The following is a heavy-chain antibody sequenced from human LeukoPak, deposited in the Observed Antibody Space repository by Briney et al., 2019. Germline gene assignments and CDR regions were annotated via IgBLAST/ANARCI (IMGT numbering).Heavy chain of an antibody. J-gene: IGHJ4*02. Sequence: SETLSLTCTVSGDPISSHSDYKWTWIRQPPGKGLEWIGYSYHIGSTNYNPSLMSRVTISVDTSKNHFSLKLTSVTAADTAVYYCAREYSGFDYWGRGTLVTVSS. CDR1: GDPISSHSDY. D-gene: IGHD5-12*01. CDR2: SYHIGST. V-gene: IGHV4-61*03. CDR3: AREYSGFDY.